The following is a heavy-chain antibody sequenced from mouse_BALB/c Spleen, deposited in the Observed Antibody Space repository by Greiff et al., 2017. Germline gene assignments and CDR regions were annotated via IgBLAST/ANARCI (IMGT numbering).Heavy chain of an antibody. J-gene: IGHJ4*01. D-gene: IGHD2-4*01. V-gene: IGHV2-9-2*01. CDR2: IWTGGGT. CDR1: GFSLTSYD. CDR3: VSGNYDGDYAMDY. Sequence: QVQLKESGPGLVAPSQSLSITCTVSGFSLTSYDISWIRQPPGKGLEWLGVIWTGGGTNYNSAFMSRLSISKDNSKSQVFLKMNSLQTDDTAIYYCVSGNYDGDYAMDYWGQGTSVTVSS.